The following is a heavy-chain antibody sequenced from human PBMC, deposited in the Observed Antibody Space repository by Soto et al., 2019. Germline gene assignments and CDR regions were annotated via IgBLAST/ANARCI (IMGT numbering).Heavy chain of an antibody. CDR1: GFTFSGYG. V-gene: IGHV3-23*01. CDR3: AKAGFGKTVYAFDI. J-gene: IGHJ3*02. D-gene: IGHD3-16*01. CDR2: ISGSGGST. Sequence: PGGSLRLSCAASGFTFSGYGMSWVRQVPGKGLEWVSAISGSGGSTYYADSAKGRFTISRDNSKNRLYVQMNSLRAEDTAIYYCAKAGFGKTVYAFDIWGQGTMVTVSS.